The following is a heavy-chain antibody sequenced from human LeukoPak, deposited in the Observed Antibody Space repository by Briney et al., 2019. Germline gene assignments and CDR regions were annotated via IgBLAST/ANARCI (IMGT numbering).Heavy chain of an antibody. J-gene: IGHJ6*02. CDR3: AKYVSAKGPPYALDV. V-gene: IGHV3-23*01. Sequence: AGGSLRPSCAASEFTFGSYAMQWVRRAPGKGLEWVSGISTSGGSTWYSDSVKGRFTISRDSSKNTLYLQMNSLRDEDTAVYYCAKYVSAKGPPYALDVWGQGTTVTVSS. CDR2: ISTSGGST. CDR1: EFTFGSYA. D-gene: IGHD2/OR15-2a*01.